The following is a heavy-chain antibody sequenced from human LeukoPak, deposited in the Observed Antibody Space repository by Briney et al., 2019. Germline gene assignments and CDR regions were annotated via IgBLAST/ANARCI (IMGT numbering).Heavy chain of an antibody. CDR2: IIPILGIA. V-gene: IGHV1-69*02. Sequence: GASVKVSCKASGGTFSSYTISWVRQAPGQGLEWMGRIIPILGIANYAQKFQGRVTITADKSTSTAYMELSSLRSEDTAVYYCARGIAVAGTPSWYYGMDVWGHGTTVTVSS. CDR3: ARGIAVAGTPSWYYGMDV. J-gene: IGHJ6*02. CDR1: GGTFSSYT. D-gene: IGHD6-19*01.